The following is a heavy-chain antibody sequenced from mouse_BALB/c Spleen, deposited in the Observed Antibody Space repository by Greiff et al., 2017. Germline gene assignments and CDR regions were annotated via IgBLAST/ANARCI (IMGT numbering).Heavy chain of an antibody. CDR3: ARRGDGYDY. D-gene: IGHD2-3*01. Sequence: DLVKPGASVKLSCKASGYTFTSYWINWIKQRPGQGLEWIGRIAPGSGSTYYNEMFKGKATLTVDTSSSTAYIQLSSLSSEDSAVYFCARRGDGYDYWGQGTTLTVTS. CDR1: GYTFTSYW. CDR2: IAPGSGST. J-gene: IGHJ2*01. V-gene: IGHV1S41*01.